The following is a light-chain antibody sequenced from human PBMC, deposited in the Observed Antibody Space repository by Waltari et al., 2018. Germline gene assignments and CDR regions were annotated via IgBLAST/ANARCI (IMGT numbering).Light chain of an antibody. CDR1: SSNLGTSS. CDR2: END. Sequence: SVLTQPPSVSAAPGQKVTISCPGSSSNLGTSSVSWYQQLPGTAPKLLVYENDKRPSGIPDRFSGSKSGTSATLGITGLQTGDEADYYCGTWDSSLNGGVFGGGTKLTVL. J-gene: IGLJ2*01. CDR3: GTWDSSLNGGV. V-gene: IGLV1-51*02.